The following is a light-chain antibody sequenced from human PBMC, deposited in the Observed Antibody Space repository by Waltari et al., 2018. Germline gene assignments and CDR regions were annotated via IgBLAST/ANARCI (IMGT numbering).Light chain of an antibody. Sequence: DIQMTQSPSSLSASVGDRVTITCRASQSISSYLNWYQQKQGKAPKLLIYAASSLESGVPSRFSGSGSGTDFTLTISSLQPEDFATYYWQQSYSTPPLTFGGGTKVEIK. CDR3: QQSYSTPPLT. CDR2: AAS. V-gene: IGKV1-39*01. J-gene: IGKJ4*01. CDR1: QSISSY.